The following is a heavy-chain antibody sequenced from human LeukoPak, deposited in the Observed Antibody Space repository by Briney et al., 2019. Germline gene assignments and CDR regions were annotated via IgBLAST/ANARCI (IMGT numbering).Heavy chain of an antibody. V-gene: IGHV4-38-2*02. D-gene: IGHD1-26*01. CDR3: GRGEVGEFDH. J-gene: IGHJ4*02. Sequence: SETLSLTCTVSGYSITRAYNWGWVRQSPRKGLEWIASISHAGDTYYNPSFKTRVTISADTSKNHFSLSLRSVTAPDTAVYFCGRGEVGEFDHWGRGTLVTVSS. CDR2: ISHAGDT. CDR1: GYSITRAYN.